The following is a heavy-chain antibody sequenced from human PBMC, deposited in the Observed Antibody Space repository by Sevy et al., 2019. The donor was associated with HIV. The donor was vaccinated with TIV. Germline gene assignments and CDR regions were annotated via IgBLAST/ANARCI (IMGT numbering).Heavy chain of an antibody. CDR2: ISTFNGDT. CDR1: GYTFTTYG. V-gene: IGHV1-18*01. D-gene: IGHD2-15*01. J-gene: IGHJ4*02. CDR3: ARAYCSGGRCYSLAY. Sequence: ASVKVSCKASGYTFTTYGVTWVRLAPGQGLQWMGWISTFNGDTNSAQKLQGRVTMTTDTSTSTAYMELRSLRSDDTAVYYCARAYCSGGRCYSLAYWGQGTLVTVSS.